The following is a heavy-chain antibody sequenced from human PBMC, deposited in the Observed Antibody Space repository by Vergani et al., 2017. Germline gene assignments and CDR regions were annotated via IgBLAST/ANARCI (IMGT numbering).Heavy chain of an antibody. CDR2: IYTSGST. D-gene: IGHD6-19*01. CDR3: AREGIAVPYNWFDP. CDR1: GGSISSYY. V-gene: IGHV4-4*07. J-gene: IGHJ5*02. Sequence: QVQLQESGPGLVKPSETLSLTCTVSGGSISSYYWSWIRQPAGKGLEWIGRIYTSGSTNYNPSLKSRVTMSVDTSKNQFSLKLSSVTAADPAVYYCAREGIAVPYNWFDPWGQGTLVTVSS.